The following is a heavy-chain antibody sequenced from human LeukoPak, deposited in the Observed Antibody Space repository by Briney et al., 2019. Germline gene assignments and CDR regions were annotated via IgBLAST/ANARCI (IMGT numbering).Heavy chain of an antibody. CDR2: INSDGSST. Sequence: GGSLRLSCAASGFTFSSYWMHWVRQAPGKGLVWVSRINSDGSSTSYADSVKGRFTISRDNAKNTLYLQMNSLRAEDTAVYYCARNANPGGYYYYYYMDVWGKGTTVTVSS. V-gene: IGHV3-74*01. D-gene: IGHD6-25*01. CDR3: ARNANPGGYYYYYYMDV. J-gene: IGHJ6*03. CDR1: GFTFSSYW.